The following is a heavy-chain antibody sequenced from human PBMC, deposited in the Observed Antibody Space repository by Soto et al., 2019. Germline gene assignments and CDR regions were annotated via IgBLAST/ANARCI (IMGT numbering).Heavy chain of an antibody. D-gene: IGHD4-4*01. CDR2: ISEDGGNK. Sequence: SLRLSCTASGLTFTSYAIHWVRQAPGKGLEWVSVISEDGGNKYFAESVRGRFLISRDNSKNTVYLQMNSLRPEDTAVYFCARRLTTTVSALGYWGQGTLVTVSS. V-gene: IGHV3-30-3*01. CDR1: GLTFTSYA. J-gene: IGHJ4*02. CDR3: ARRLTTTVSALGY.